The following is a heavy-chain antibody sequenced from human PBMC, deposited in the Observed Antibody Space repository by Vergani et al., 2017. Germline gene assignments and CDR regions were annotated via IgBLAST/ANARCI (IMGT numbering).Heavy chain of an antibody. CDR3: AKYLRDSTDGLPDS. CDR2: IRYDGSRR. J-gene: IGHJ4*02. V-gene: IGHV3-30*02. Sequence: QVQLVEWGGGVVQPGGSLRLSCTASGFIFSSHGMHWVRQAPGKGLEWVAFIRYDGSRRDYGESVKGRFTISRDNSKDILYLQMDSLRSEDTALYYCAKYLRDSTDGLPDSWGPGTLVIVSS. CDR1: GFIFSSHG. D-gene: IGHD2-21*02.